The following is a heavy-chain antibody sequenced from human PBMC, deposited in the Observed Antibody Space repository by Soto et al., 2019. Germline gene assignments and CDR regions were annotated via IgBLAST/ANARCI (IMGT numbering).Heavy chain of an antibody. V-gene: IGHV4-31*03. D-gene: IGHD2-15*01. Sequence: QVQLQESGPGLVKPSQTLSLTCTVSGGSISSGGYYWSWIRQHPGKGLEWIGYIYYSGSTYYNPSLKSRVTISVDTSKNQFSLKLSYVTAEDTAAYYCAREVYCSGGSCYPLYYFDYWGQGTLVTVSS. J-gene: IGHJ4*02. CDR1: GGSISSGGYY. CDR2: IYYSGST. CDR3: AREVYCSGGSCYPLYYFDY.